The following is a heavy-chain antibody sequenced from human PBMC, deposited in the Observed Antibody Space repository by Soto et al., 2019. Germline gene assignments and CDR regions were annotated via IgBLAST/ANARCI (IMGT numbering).Heavy chain of an antibody. Sequence: QLQLQESGPGLVKPSETLSLTCTVSGGSISSSSYYWGWIRQPPGKGLEWIGSIYYSGSTCYNPSLKSRVTISVDTSKNQFSLKLSSVTAADTAVYYCARRYYYGSGSYYFDYWGQGTLVTVSS. CDR1: GGSISSSSYY. D-gene: IGHD3-10*01. CDR2: IYYSGST. CDR3: ARRYYYGSGSYYFDY. J-gene: IGHJ4*02. V-gene: IGHV4-39*01.